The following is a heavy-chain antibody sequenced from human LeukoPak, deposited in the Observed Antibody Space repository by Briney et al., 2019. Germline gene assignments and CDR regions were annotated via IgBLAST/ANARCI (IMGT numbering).Heavy chain of an antibody. Sequence: RSLRLSCRGYGFTFGDHSMSWVRQAPGKGLEWVGFIRSKADRGTTEYAASVKGRFTISRDDSTSIAYLQMNSLRIEDTAVYYCARGPIQLWIHNAMDVWGQGTTVTVSS. D-gene: IGHD5-18*01. J-gene: IGHJ6*02. CDR3: ARGPIQLWIHNAMDV. CDR2: IRSKADRGTT. CDR1: GFTFGDHS. V-gene: IGHV3-49*04.